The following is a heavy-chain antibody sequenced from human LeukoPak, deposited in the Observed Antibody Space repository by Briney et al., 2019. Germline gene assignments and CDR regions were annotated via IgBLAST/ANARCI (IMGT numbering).Heavy chain of an antibody. J-gene: IGHJ3*02. D-gene: IGHD7-27*01. CDR2: IYYSGST. CDR1: GGSISSYY. Sequence: SETLSLTCTVSGGSISSYYWSWIRQPPGKGLEWIGYIYYSGSTNYNPSLKSRVTISVDTSKNQFSLKLSSVTAADTAVYYCAGSTGDDAFDIWGQGTMVTVST. CDR3: AGSTGDDAFDI. V-gene: IGHV4-59*01.